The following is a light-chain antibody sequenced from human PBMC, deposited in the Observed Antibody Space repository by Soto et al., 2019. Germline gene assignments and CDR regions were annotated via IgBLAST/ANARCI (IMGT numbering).Light chain of an antibody. V-gene: IGLV2-14*03. CDR2: DVS. CDR3: CSYTGSSTPVV. Sequence: QSVLTQPASVSGSPGQSITISCTGTSSDVGGYNYVSWYQQHPGKAPKLMIYDVSNRTSGVSNRFSGSKSGNTASLTISGLQAEDEADYYCCSYTGSSTPVVFGGGTKVTVL. J-gene: IGLJ2*01. CDR1: SSDVGGYNY.